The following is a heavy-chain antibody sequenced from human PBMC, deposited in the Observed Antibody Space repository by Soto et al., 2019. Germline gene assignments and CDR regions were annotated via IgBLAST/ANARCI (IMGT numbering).Heavy chain of an antibody. V-gene: IGHV1-69*01. Sequence: QVQLVQSGAEVKKPGSSVKVSCKASGGTFSSYAISWVRQAPGQGLEWMGGIIPIFGTANYAQKFQGRVTIPADEFTSTAYMELSSLRSEYTAVYCCARDTYYYGSSGYPRENWYFDLWGRGTLVTVSS. CDR3: ARDTYYYGSSGYPRENWYFDL. CDR2: IIPIFGTA. CDR1: GGTFSSYA. D-gene: IGHD3-22*01. J-gene: IGHJ2*01.